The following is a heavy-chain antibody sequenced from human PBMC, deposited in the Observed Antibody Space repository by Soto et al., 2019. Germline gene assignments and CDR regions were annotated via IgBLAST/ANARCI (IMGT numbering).Heavy chain of an antibody. J-gene: IGHJ6*02. D-gene: IGHD6-19*01. V-gene: IGHV3-7*01. CDR2: IKQDRSEK. CDR1: GFTFSSYW. CDR3: ARDPEAGSGWINYYYYGMDV. Sequence: GGSLRLSCAASGFTFSSYWMSWVRQAPGKGLEWVANIKQDRSEKYYVDSVKGRFTIPRDNAKNSLYLQMNSLRAEDTAVYYCARDPEAGSGWINYYYYGMDVWGQGTTVTVSS.